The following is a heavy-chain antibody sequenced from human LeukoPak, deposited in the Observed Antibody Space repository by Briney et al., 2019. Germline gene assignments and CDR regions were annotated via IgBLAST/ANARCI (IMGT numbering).Heavy chain of an antibody. CDR2: INPNSGGT. CDR3: ARGHGPGGTRWPNLDF. D-gene: IGHD2-15*01. J-gene: IGHJ4*02. Sequence: GASVKVSCKASGYTFTGYYMHWVRQAPGQGLEWMGWINPNSGGTNYAQKFQGRVTMTRDTSISTAYMELSRLRSEDTAVYYCARGHGPGGTRWPNLDFWGQGTLITVSS. CDR1: GYTFTGYY. V-gene: IGHV1-2*02.